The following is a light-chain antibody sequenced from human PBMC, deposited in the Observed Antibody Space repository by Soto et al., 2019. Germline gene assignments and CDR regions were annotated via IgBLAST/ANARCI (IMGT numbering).Light chain of an antibody. CDR3: HHYNSYST. V-gene: IGKV1-5*01. J-gene: IGKJ1*01. Sequence: DIHMTQSPSTLSASVGDRVTITCRASQSISSWLAWYQQKPGKAPKLLISDASNLESGVPSRFSGSGSGTEFTLTISSLQPDDFATYYCHHYNSYSTFGQGTKVDIK. CDR1: QSISSW. CDR2: DAS.